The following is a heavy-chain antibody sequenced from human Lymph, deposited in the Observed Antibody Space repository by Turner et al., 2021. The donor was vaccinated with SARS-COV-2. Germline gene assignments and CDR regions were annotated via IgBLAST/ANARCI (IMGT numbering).Heavy chain of an antibody. CDR3: ARDLQLYGMDV. Sequence: EVQLVETGGGLIQPGGSLILSCAASGFIVSSNYMNWVRQAPGKGLEWVSLIDSGGSTYYADSVKGRFTISRDNSKNTLYLQMNSLRAEDTAVYYCARDLQLYGMDVWGQGTTVTVSS. V-gene: IGHV3-53*02. D-gene: IGHD1-1*01. CDR2: IDSGGST. CDR1: GFIVSSNY. J-gene: IGHJ6*02.